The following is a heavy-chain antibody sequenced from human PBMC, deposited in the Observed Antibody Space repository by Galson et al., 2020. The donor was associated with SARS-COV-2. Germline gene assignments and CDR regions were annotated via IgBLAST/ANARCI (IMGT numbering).Heavy chain of an antibody. CDR1: GFTFSSYA. J-gene: IGHJ4*02. CDR3: ASREDGYTPGY. Sequence: GGSLRLSCAASGFTFSSYAMSWVRQAPGKGLEWVSAISGSGGSTYYADSVNGRFTISRDNSKNTLYLQMNSLRAEDTAVYYCASREDGYTPGYWGQGTLVTVSS. CDR2: ISGSGGST. V-gene: IGHV3-23*01. D-gene: IGHD5-12*01.